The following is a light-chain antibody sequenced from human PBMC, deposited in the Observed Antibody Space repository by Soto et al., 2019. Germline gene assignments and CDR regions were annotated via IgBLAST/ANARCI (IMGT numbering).Light chain of an antibody. Sequence: EIVLTQSPGTRSLSPGERATLSCRASEILSSSYLARYQQKPGQSPRLLIYAASRRATGIPDRFSGSGSATEYTLTINTLEPEDFAVYYCQQQGTFGQGTKVESK. J-gene: IGKJ2*01. V-gene: IGKV3-20*01. CDR3: QQQGT. CDR1: EILSSSY. CDR2: AAS.